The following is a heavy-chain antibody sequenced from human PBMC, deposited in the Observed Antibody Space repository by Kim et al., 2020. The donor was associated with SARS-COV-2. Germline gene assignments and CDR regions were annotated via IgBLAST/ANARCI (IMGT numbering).Heavy chain of an antibody. Sequence: GATNYNPALRSRVTPSLDTSNNKFSLRVNSVTAADTAIYFCARTTGEEVDYWGQGTLVAVSS. CDR3: ARTTGEEVDY. CDR2: GAT. V-gene: IGHV4-59*01. J-gene: IGHJ4*02. D-gene: IGHD3-16*01.